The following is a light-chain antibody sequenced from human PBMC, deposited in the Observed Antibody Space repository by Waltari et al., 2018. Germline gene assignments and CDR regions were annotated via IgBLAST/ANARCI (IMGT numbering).Light chain of an antibody. Sequence: DIVMTQSPLSLPVSPGEPASISCRSSQSLLHSSGYTFLDWYVQKPGQAPQLLIYLVSDRASGVPDRFSGSGSGTDLTLKISRVEAEDVGLYYCMQARQTPWTFGQGTKVEIK. CDR2: LVS. CDR3: MQARQTPWT. CDR1: QSLLHSSGYTF. J-gene: IGKJ1*01. V-gene: IGKV2-28*01.